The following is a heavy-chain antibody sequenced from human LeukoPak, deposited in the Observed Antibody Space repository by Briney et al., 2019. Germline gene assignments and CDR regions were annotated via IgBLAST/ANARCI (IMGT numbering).Heavy chain of an antibody. CDR2: INPSGGST. Sequence: ASVKVSCKASGYTFTSYYMHWVRQAPGQGLEWMGIINPSGGSTSYAQKFQGRVTMTRDTSTSTVYMELSSLRSEDTAVHYCARDHIPGGFPSNWFDPWGQGTLVTVSS. V-gene: IGHV1-46*01. CDR1: GYTFTSYY. J-gene: IGHJ5*02. D-gene: IGHD2-8*02. CDR3: ARDHIPGGFPSNWFDP.